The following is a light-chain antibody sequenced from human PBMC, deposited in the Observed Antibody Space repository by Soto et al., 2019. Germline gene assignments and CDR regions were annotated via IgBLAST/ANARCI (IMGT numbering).Light chain of an antibody. CDR2: DAS. CDR1: QSIGTW. V-gene: IGKV1-5*01. Sequence: DIQMTQSPSTLSASVGDRVTITCRASQSIGTWLAWYQQKPGKAPELLIYDASQLRSGGPSRFSVSVSGTEFTLTISILQPDVFATYYSQQYNGYLSVGPGTKV. J-gene: IGKJ1*01. CDR3: QQYNGYLS.